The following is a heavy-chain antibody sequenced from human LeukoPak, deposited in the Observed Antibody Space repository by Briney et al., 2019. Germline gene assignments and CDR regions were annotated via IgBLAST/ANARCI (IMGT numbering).Heavy chain of an antibody. J-gene: IGHJ4*02. CDR1: GGSFSGYY. CDR3: ASTRGYDIYYFDY. D-gene: IGHD3-9*01. V-gene: IGHV4-34*01. Sequence: SETLSLTCAVYGGSFSGYYWSWIRQPPGKGLEWIGEINHSGSTNYNPSLKSRVTISVDTSKNQFSLKLSSVTAADTAVHYCASTRGYDIYYFDYWGQGTLVTVSS. CDR2: INHSGST.